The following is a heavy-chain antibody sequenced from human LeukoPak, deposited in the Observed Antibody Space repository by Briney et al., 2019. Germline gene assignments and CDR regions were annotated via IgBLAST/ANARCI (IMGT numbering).Heavy chain of an antibody. CDR3: ARSGGSYAFGY. Sequence: PGGSLRLSCAASGFTFSSYGMHWVRQAPGKGLEWVAVIWYDGSNKYYADSVKGRFTISRDNSKNTLYLQMNSLRAEDTAVYYCARSGGSYAFGYWGQGTLVTVSS. J-gene: IGHJ4*02. CDR2: IWYDGSNK. CDR1: GFTFSSYG. V-gene: IGHV3-33*01. D-gene: IGHD1-26*01.